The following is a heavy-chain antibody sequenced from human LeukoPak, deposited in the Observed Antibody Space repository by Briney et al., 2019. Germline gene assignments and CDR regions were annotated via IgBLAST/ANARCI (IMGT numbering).Heavy chain of an antibody. CDR2: ISGSGGGT. V-gene: IGHV3-23*01. CDR3: ARSGTEDGYNIYFDH. J-gene: IGHJ4*02. Sequence: GGSLRLSCAASGFTFSTFAMNWVRQAPGKGLEWVSLISGSGGGTHYADSVKGRFAVSRDNSKDILYLQMNSLRADDTAVYYCARSGTEDGYNIYFDHWGQGSLVTVSS. D-gene: IGHD5-24*01. CDR1: GFTFSTFA.